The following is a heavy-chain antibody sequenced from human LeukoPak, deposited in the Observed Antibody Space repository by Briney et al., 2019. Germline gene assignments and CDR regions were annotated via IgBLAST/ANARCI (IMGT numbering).Heavy chain of an antibody. Sequence: SGGSLRLSCAASGFTFSSYAMSWVRQAPGKGLEWVSAISGSGGSTYYADSVKGRFTISRDNSKNTLYLQMNSLRAEDTAVYYCAKDRIAVAGRFRSQFDYWGQGTLVTVSS. CDR2: ISGSGGST. J-gene: IGHJ4*02. D-gene: IGHD6-19*01. CDR1: GFTFSSYA. V-gene: IGHV3-23*01. CDR3: AKDRIAVAGRFRSQFDY.